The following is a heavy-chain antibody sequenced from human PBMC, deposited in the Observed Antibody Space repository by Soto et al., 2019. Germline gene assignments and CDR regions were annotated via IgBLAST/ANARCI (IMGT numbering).Heavy chain of an antibody. CDR3: ARGISSVSMDA. D-gene: IGHD6-19*01. Sequence: SETLSLTCTVSGDSVSSGGYYWSWIRQPPGKGLEWIGYIYSSGSANYNPSLKSRVTISRDTSKNQISLRVASVTAADTAGYYCARGISSVSMDAWGQGTTVTVSS. J-gene: IGHJ6*02. CDR1: GDSVSSGGYY. V-gene: IGHV4-61*08. CDR2: IYSSGSA.